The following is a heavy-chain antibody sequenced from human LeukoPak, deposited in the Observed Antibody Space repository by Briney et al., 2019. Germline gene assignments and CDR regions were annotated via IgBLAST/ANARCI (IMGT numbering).Heavy chain of an antibody. CDR3: AKDWTTVVTRKGHYFDS. D-gene: IGHD4-23*01. J-gene: IGHJ4*02. Sequence: GGSLRLSCAASGFSFNNYSMSWVRQAPGKGLEWVSAISTTGGSTYYADSVKGRFTVSRDNSKNTLSLQMDSLGVEDTALYSCAKDWTTVVTRKGHYFDSWGQGTLVTVSS. CDR2: ISTTGGST. CDR1: GFSFNNYS. V-gene: IGHV3-23*01.